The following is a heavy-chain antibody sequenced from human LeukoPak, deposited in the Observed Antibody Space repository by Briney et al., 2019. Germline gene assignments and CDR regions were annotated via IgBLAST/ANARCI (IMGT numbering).Heavy chain of an antibody. V-gene: IGHV3-48*03. CDR1: GFTFSSYE. Sequence: GGSLRLSCAASGFTFSSYEMNWVRQAPGKGLEWVSYISSSGSTIYYADPVKGRFTISRDNAKNSLYLQMNSLRAEDTAVYYCATTLYCSGGSCYHDYWGQGTLVTVSS. CDR2: ISSSGSTI. J-gene: IGHJ4*02. CDR3: ATTLYCSGGSCYHDY. D-gene: IGHD2-15*01.